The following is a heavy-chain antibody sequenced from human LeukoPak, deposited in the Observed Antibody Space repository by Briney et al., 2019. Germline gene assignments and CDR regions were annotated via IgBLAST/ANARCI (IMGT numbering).Heavy chain of an antibody. V-gene: IGHV1-69*13. CDR2: IIPIFGTA. D-gene: IGHD3-10*01. CDR1: GGTFSSYA. CDR3: ARTRITMVRGVIIPTDY. J-gene: IGHJ4*02. Sequence: ASVKVSCKASGGTFSSYAISWVRQAPGQGLEWMGGIIPIFGTANYAQKFQGRVTITADESTSTAYMELRSLRSDDTAVYYCARTRITMVRGVIIPTDYWGQGTLVTVSS.